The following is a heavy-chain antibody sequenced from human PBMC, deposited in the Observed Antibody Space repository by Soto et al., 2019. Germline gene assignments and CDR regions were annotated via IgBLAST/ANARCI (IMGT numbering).Heavy chain of an antibody. V-gene: IGHV1-3*05. CDR1: GYNFTTYA. CDR2: INAVNGHT. CDR3: ARDDCSGGSCYPPTGAFDI. D-gene: IGHD2-15*01. J-gene: IGHJ3*02. Sequence: QVQLVQSGAEEKKPGASVKVSCKASGYNFTTYAMHWVRQAPGQRLEWMGWINAVNGHTKYSQKFQGRVTIAGDTSASTPYMELSSLRPEDTSVYYCARDDCSGGSCYPPTGAFDIWGQGTMVTVSS.